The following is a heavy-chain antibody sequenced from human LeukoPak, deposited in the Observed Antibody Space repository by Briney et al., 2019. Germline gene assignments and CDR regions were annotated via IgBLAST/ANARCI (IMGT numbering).Heavy chain of an antibody. CDR1: GYSFTSYW. CDR3: ARPSLDCGGDCYTLDY. J-gene: IGHJ4*02. Sequence: GESLKISCRGSGYSFTSYWIGWVRRMPGKGLEWMGIIYPGDSDTRYSPSFQGQVTISADKSISTAYLQWSSLKASDTAMYYCARPSLDCGGDCYTLDYWGQGTLVTVSS. D-gene: IGHD2-21*02. V-gene: IGHV5-51*01. CDR2: IYPGDSDT.